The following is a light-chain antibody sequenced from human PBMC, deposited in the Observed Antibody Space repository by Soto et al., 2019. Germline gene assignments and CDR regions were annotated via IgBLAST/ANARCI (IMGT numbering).Light chain of an antibody. J-gene: IGKJ4*01. Sequence: DIQMTQSPSSLSASVGDRVTITCRASQSIGRFLNWHQQKPGKAPNVLINVASTLRSGVPSRFSGSGSGTDFNLTINSLQPEDFAKYFCQQSFTTPPTVGGGTKVEIK. CDR2: VAS. V-gene: IGKV1-39*01. CDR1: QSIGRF. CDR3: QQSFTTPPT.